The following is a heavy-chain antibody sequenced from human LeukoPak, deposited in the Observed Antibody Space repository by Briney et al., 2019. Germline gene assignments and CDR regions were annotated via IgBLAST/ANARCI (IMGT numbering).Heavy chain of an antibody. Sequence: GESLKISCKGSGYSFTSYWIGWVRQMPGKGLEWMGIIHPPDSDTRYSPSFQGQVTISADKSINTAYLQWNSLKASDTAMYYCARWGGYCTGGSCYPLYYFDSWGQGTLVIVSS. D-gene: IGHD2-15*01. CDR1: GYSFTSYW. V-gene: IGHV5-51*01. J-gene: IGHJ4*02. CDR2: IHPPDSDT. CDR3: ARWGGYCTGGSCYPLYYFDS.